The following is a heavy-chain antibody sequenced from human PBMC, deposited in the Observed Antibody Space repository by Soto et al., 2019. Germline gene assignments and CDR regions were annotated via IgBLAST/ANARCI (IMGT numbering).Heavy chain of an antibody. CDR2: FYYNGFT. Sequence: SETLSLTCTVSGGSISSSNYYWAWIRQSPGKVLEWIGSFYYNGFTYYNPSLKSRFTISVDTSKNQFSLKLTSVTAADTAVYYCARMGDFWSGPGELDPWGQGTLVTVSS. CDR1: GGSISSSNYY. CDR3: ARMGDFWSGPGELDP. D-gene: IGHD3-3*01. J-gene: IGHJ5*02. V-gene: IGHV4-39*01.